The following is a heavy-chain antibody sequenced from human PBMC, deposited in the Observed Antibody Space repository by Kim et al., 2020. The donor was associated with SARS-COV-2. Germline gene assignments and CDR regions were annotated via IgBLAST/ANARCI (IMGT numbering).Heavy chain of an antibody. Sequence: TYYNPPLKRRVTISVDTSKNQFSLKLSAVTAADTAVYYCAREDSSSWYDPWGQGTLVTVSS. CDR3: AREDSSSWYDP. J-gene: IGHJ5*02. V-gene: IGHV4-31*02. D-gene: IGHD6-13*01. CDR2: T.